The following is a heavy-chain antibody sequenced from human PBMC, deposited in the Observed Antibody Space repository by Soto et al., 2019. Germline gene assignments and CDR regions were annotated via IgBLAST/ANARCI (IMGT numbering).Heavy chain of an antibody. CDR3: ARIRGYDILTGYYARNDYFDY. CDR1: GYTFTSYA. J-gene: IGHJ4*02. D-gene: IGHD3-9*01. CDR2: INAGNGNT. Sequence: ASVKVSCKASGYTFTSYAMHWVRQAPGQRLEWMGWINAGNGNTKYSQKFQGRVTITRDTSASTAYMELSSLRSEDTAVYYCARIRGYDILTGYYARNDYFDYWGQGTLVTVS. V-gene: IGHV1-3*01.